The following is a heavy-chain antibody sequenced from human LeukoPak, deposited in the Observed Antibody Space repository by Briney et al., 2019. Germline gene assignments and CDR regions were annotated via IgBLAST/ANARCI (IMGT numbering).Heavy chain of an antibody. CDR1: GGTFSSYA. CDR2: IIPILGIA. V-gene: IGHV1-69*04. D-gene: IGHD6-19*01. CDR3: ARDSYQKPVRAVAEN. Sequence: GASVKVSCKASGGTFSSYAISWVRQAPGQGLEWMGRIIPILGIANYAQKFQGRVTITADKSTSTAYMELSSLRSEDTAVYYCARDSYQKPVRAVAENWGQGTLVTVSS. J-gene: IGHJ4*02.